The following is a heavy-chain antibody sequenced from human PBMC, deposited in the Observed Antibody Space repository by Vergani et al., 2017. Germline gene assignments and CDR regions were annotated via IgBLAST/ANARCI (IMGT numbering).Heavy chain of an antibody. V-gene: IGHV3-48*04. D-gene: IGHD3-22*01. CDR3: AKAFYDSSGLGDAFDI. J-gene: IGHJ3*02. CDR2: ISSSSSTI. CDR1: GFTFSSYS. Sequence: EVQLVESGGGLVQPGGSLRLSCAASGFTFSSYSMNWVRQAPGKGLEWVSYISSSSSTIYYADSVKGRFTISRDNAKNSLYLQMNSLRAEDTALYYCAKAFYDSSGLGDAFDIWGQGTMVTVSS.